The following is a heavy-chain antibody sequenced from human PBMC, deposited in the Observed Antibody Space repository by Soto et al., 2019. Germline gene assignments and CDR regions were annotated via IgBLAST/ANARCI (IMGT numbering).Heavy chain of an antibody. V-gene: IGHV3-23*01. Sequence: GGSLRLSCAASGFTFSSYAMSWVRQAPGKGLEWVSAISGSGGSTYYADSVKGRFTISRDNSKNTLYLQMNSLRAEDTAVYYCSTSSHYYFFCGYSPYYYYGMDVWGQGTTVTVSS. CDR3: STSSHYYFFCGYSPYYYYGMDV. CDR1: GFTFSSYA. J-gene: IGHJ6*02. CDR2: ISGSGGST. D-gene: IGHD3-3*01.